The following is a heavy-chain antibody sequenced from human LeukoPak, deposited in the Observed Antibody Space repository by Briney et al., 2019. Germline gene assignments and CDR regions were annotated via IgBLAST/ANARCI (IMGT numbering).Heavy chain of an antibody. V-gene: IGHV3-30*18. Sequence: GRSLRLSCAASGFIFSSYGMHWVRQAPGKGLEWVAVISYDGSKKYYADSVKGRFTISRDNSKNTLYLQLNSLRVEDTAVYYCAKESLPYGDPLFDYWGRGTLVTVSP. CDR3: AKESLPYGDPLFDY. J-gene: IGHJ4*02. CDR2: ISYDGSKK. CDR1: GFIFSSYG. D-gene: IGHD4-17*01.